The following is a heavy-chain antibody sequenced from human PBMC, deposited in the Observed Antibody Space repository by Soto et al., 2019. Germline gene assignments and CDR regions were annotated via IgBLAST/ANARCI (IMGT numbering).Heavy chain of an antibody. V-gene: IGHV5-51*01. CDR2: IYPGDSDT. CDR3: ARRAPELIEAGRGAFDI. Sequence: GESLKISCKGSGYSFTSYWIGWVRQMPGKGLEWMGIIYPGDSDTRYSPSFQGQVTISADKSISTAYLQWSSLKASDTAMYYCARRAPELIEAGRGAFDIWGQGTMVTVSS. CDR1: GYSFTSYW. J-gene: IGHJ3*02.